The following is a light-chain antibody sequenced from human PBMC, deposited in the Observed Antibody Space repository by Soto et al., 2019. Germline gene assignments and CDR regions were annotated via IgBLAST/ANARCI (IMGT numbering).Light chain of an antibody. CDR2: ASS. Sequence: DIRLTQSPSFLSASVGDRVTVTCRASQGISSYLAWYQKKPGKAPKLLIYASSTVQSVVPSGFSGSGSGTDFTPTSSSLQPEDFPTYYCQQLNSYGPLTFGGGTKVEIK. J-gene: IGKJ4*01. CDR1: QGISSY. CDR3: QQLNSYGPLT. V-gene: IGKV1-9*01.